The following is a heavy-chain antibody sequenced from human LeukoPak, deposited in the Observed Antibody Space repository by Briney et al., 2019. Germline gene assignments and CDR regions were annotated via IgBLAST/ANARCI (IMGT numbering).Heavy chain of an antibody. D-gene: IGHD7-27*01. CDR2: IWYDGSNI. CDR1: GISFSSHG. V-gene: IGHV3-33*03. Sequence: PGGSLRLSCAASGISFSSHGMHWVRQAPGKGLEWVAVIWYDGSNIYYTDSVKGRFTISRDNSKNTLYLQMNSLRAEDTAVYYCAKDRKLGPADYYFDFWGQGTLVTVAS. CDR3: AKDRKLGPADYYFDF. J-gene: IGHJ4*02.